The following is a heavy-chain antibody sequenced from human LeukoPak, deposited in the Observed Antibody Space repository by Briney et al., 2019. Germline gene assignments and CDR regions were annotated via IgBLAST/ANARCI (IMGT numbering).Heavy chain of an antibody. V-gene: IGHV3-23*01. CDR1: GFTFSSYA. CDR3: ANDLGSPYYYDSSGYYKGGY. CDR2: ISGSGGST. J-gene: IGHJ4*02. D-gene: IGHD3-22*01. Sequence: SGGSLRLSCAASGFTFSSYAMSWVRQAPGKGLEWVSAISGSGGSTYYADSVKGRFTISRDNSKNTLYLQMNSLRAEDTAVYYCANDLGSPYYYDSSGYYKGGYWGQGTLVTVSS.